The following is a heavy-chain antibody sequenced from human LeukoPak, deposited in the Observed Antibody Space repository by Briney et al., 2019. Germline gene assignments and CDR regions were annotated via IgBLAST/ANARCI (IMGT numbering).Heavy chain of an antibody. CDR3: AKDPRQWLVPSYYYMDV. V-gene: IGHV3-23*01. CDR1: GFTFSSYA. Sequence: GGPLRLSCAASGFTFSSYAMTWVRQAPGKGLEWVSTTSGTGGSTYYADSVKGRFTISRDNSKNTLYLQMNSLRAEDTAVYYCAKDPRQWLVPSYYYMDVWGKGTTVTVSS. CDR2: TSGTGGST. J-gene: IGHJ6*03. D-gene: IGHD6-19*01.